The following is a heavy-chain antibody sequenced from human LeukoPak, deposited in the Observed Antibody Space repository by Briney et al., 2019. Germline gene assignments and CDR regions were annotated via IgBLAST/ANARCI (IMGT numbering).Heavy chain of an antibody. CDR3: ANGARLATYFDC. J-gene: IGHJ4*02. D-gene: IGHD3-3*02. V-gene: IGHV3-23*01. CDR1: RFTFRNSA. CDR2: VSGSGDTT. Sequence: GGSLRLSCAASRFTFRNSAMTWIRQAPGKGLEWVSTVSGSGDTTYYADSVKGRFTISRDNSKNTLYLQMNSLRAEDTAIYYCANGARLATYFDCWGQGTLVTVSS.